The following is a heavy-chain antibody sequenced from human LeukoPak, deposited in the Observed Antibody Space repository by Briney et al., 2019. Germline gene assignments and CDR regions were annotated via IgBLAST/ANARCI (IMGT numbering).Heavy chain of an antibody. Sequence: NPGGSLRLSCTASGFTFSDSFMSWIRQAPGKGLEWISYISSRSTTIYYADSVKGRFTISRDNAKNSLYLQINSLRVEDTAVFYCAKGSLAEPATPLDFWGQGTLVTVSS. CDR3: AKGSLAEPATPLDF. V-gene: IGHV3-11*01. CDR1: GFTFSDSF. CDR2: ISSRSTTI. D-gene: IGHD2-15*01. J-gene: IGHJ4*02.